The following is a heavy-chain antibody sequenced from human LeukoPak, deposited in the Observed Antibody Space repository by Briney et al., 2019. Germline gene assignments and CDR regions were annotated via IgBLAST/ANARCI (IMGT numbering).Heavy chain of an antibody. CDR3: VDLDSRLDY. CDR1: GFTFSSYA. D-gene: IGHD3/OR15-3a*01. Sequence: GGSLRLSCAASGFTFSSYAMSWVRQAPGKGLEWVSAISNIGGRTYYADSLKGRFTISRDNSKNTLYLQLNSLRAEDTAVYYCVDLDSRLDYWGQGTLVTVSS. CDR2: ISNIGGRT. J-gene: IGHJ4*02. V-gene: IGHV3-23*01.